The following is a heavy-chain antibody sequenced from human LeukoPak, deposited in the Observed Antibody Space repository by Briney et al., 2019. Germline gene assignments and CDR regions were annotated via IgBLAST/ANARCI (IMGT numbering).Heavy chain of an antibody. D-gene: IGHD2-2*01. Sequence: GGYLRLSCEASGFTLSSYGMHWVRPAPGKGLEWVAVIWYDGSNKHYADSVKGRFIISRDNSKNTLYLQMNSLRAEDTAVYYCAAVCRSSTCYVDYWGQGTLVTVSS. CDR1: GFTLSSYG. CDR3: AAVCRSSTCYVDY. V-gene: IGHV3-33*01. CDR2: IWYDGSNK. J-gene: IGHJ4*02.